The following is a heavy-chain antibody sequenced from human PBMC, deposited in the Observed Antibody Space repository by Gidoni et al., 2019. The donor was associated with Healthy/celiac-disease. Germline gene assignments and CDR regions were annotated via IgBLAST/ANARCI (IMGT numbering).Heavy chain of an antibody. CDR2: IIPIFGTA. CDR3: ATLGYCSSTSCYSDYYYGMDV. CDR1: GGTFSSYA. D-gene: IGHD2-2*01. Sequence: QVQLVQSGAEVKKPGSSVKVSCKASGGTFSSYAISWVRQAPGQGLEWMGGIIPIFGTANYAQKFQGRVTITADESTSTAYMELSSLRSEDTAVYYCATLGYCSSTSCYSDYYYGMDVWGQGTTVTVSS. J-gene: IGHJ6*02. V-gene: IGHV1-69*01.